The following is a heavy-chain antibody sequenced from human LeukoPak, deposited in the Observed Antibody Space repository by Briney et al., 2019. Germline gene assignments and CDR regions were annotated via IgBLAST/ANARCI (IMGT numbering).Heavy chain of an antibody. D-gene: IGHD1-1*01. CDR1: GGSISSYY. CDR2: IYYSGST. CDR3: ARDRVNWNDVGGLFDY. V-gene: IGHV4-59*12. Sequence: PSETLSLTCTVSGGSISSYYWSWIRQPPGKGLEWIGYIYYSGSTNYNPSLKSRVTISVDTSKNQFSLKLSSVTAADTAVYYCARDRVNWNDVGGLFDYWGQGTLVTVSS. J-gene: IGHJ4*02.